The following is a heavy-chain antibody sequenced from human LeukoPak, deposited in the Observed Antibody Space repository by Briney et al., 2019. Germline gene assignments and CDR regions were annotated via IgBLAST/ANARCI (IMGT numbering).Heavy chain of an antibody. CDR3: ARVGYLAFDY. J-gene: IGHJ4*02. CDR1: GGSISSSSYC. CDR2: IYYSGST. Sequence: SETLSLACTVSGGSISSSSYCWGWFRQPPGKGLDWIGSIYYSGSTYYNPSLKSRVTISVDTSKNQFSLKLSSVTAADTAVYYCARVGYLAFDYWGQGTLVTVSS. V-gene: IGHV4-39*07. D-gene: IGHD2-2*03.